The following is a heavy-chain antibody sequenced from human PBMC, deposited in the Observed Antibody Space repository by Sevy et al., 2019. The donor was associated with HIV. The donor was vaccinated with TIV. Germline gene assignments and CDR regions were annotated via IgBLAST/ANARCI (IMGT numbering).Heavy chain of an antibody. CDR2: ISGSGSFT. D-gene: IGHD3-22*01. CDR3: AKEGQGEYYDSSGSFDY. CDR1: GFTFSSYA. V-gene: IGHV3-23*01. J-gene: IGHJ4*02. Sequence: GGSLRLSCAASGFTFSSYAMSWVRQAPGKGLEWVSSISGSGSFTYYADSVKGHLTISRDNSKNTLYLQMTSLRAEDTAVYYCAKEGQGEYYDSSGSFDYWGQGTLVTVSS.